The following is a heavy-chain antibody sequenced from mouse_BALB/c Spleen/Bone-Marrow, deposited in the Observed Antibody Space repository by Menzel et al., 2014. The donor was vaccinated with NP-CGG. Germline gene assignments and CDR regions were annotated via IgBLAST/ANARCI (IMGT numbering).Heavy chain of an antibody. D-gene: IGHD1-1*01. J-gene: IGHJ2*01. Sequence: DVQLQESGGGLVKPGGSLKLSCAASGFAFSSYDVSWVRQTPEKRLEWVAYISSGGGSTYYPDTVKGRFTISRDNAKNTLYLQMSSLKSEDTAMYYCARRLRYYFDYWGQGTTLTVSS. CDR2: ISSGGGST. CDR3: ARRLRYYFDY. CDR1: GFAFSSYD. V-gene: IGHV5-12-1*01.